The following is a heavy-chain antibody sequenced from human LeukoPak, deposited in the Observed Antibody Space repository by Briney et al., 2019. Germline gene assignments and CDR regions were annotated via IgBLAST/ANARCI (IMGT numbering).Heavy chain of an antibody. J-gene: IGHJ4*02. CDR1: GYSISSGYY. CDR2: IYHSGST. Sequence: PSETLSLTCTVSGYSISSGYYWGWIRQPPGKGLEWIGSIYHSGSTYYNPSLKSRVTISVDTSKNQFSLKLSSVTAADTAIYYCASHYDILTGLAYFDYWGQGTLVTVSS. V-gene: IGHV4-38-2*02. D-gene: IGHD3-9*01. CDR3: ASHYDILTGLAYFDY.